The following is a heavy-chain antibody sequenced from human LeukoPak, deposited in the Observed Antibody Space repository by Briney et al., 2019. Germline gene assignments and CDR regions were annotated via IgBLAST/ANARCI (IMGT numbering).Heavy chain of an antibody. CDR2: INPNSGGT. D-gene: IGHD6-19*01. CDR3: ARYSSGWEGFDY. CDR1: GYTFTGYY. V-gene: IGHV1-2*02. J-gene: IGHJ4*02. Sequence: ASVKVSCKASGYTFTGYYMHWVRQAPGQGLEWMGWINPNSGGTNYAQKFQGRVTMTRDTSISTAYMELSRLRSDDTAVYYCARYSSGWEGFDYWGQGTLATVSS.